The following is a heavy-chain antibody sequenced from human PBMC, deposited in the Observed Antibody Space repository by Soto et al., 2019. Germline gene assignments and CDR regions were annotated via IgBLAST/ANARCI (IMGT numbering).Heavy chain of an antibody. CDR1: GFTFSSYW. Sequence: PGGSLRLSCAASGFTFSSYWMHWVRQAPGKGLVWVSRINSDGSSTSYADSVKGRFTISRDNAKNTLYLQMNSLRAEDTAVYYCARVNYDSSGYYKGPDAFDIWGQGTMVTVSS. D-gene: IGHD3-22*01. V-gene: IGHV3-74*01. J-gene: IGHJ3*02. CDR2: INSDGSST. CDR3: ARVNYDSSGYYKGPDAFDI.